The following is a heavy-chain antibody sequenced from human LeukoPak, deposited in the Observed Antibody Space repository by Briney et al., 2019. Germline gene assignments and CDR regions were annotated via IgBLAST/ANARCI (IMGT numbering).Heavy chain of an antibody. V-gene: IGHV3-23*01. CDR3: ATDRGWFFDN. Sequence: GGSLRLSCVASGITFSNYAVSWVRQAPEKGLDWVSVISGSAHKIRYADSVKGRFTISRDNSKNTLYLQMNSLRDEDTAVFYCATDRGWFFDNWGQGTLVTVAS. D-gene: IGHD6-19*01. CDR2: ISGSAHKI. CDR1: GITFSNYA. J-gene: IGHJ4*02.